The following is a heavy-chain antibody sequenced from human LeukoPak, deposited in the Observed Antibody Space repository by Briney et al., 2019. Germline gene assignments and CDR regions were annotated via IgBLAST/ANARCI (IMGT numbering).Heavy chain of an antibody. J-gene: IGHJ4*02. Sequence: GGSLRLSCAASGFTVSSSYMSWVRQAPGKGLEWVSVFYSGGKTYYTDSVKGRFTISRDNSKNTLYLQMNSLRADDTAVYYCARDPDYNDSAWGQGTLVTVSS. CDR3: ARDPDYNDSA. D-gene: IGHD3-22*01. V-gene: IGHV3-53*01. CDR1: GFTVSSSY. CDR2: FYSGGKT.